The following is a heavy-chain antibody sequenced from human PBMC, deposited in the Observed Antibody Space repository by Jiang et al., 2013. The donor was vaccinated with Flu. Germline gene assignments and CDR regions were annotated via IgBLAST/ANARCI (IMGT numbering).Heavy chain of an antibody. J-gene: IGHJ6*03. CDR3: ARDPLASYSSSSSRYYYYYMDV. D-gene: IGHD6-6*01. V-gene: IGHV1-69*01. CDR2: IIPIFGTA. CDR1: SSYA. Sequence: SSYAISWVRQAPGQGLEWMGGIIPIFGTANYAQKFQGRVTITADESTSTAYMELSSLRSEDTAVYYCARDPLASYSSSSSRYYYYYMDVWGKGTTVTVSS.